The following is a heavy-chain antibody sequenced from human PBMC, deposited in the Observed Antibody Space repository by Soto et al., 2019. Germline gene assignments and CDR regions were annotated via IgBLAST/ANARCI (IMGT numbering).Heavy chain of an antibody. CDR2: ISYDGSNK. CDR1: GFTFSSYG. D-gene: IGHD4-17*01. V-gene: IGHV3-30*18. J-gene: IGHJ4*02. Sequence: QVQLVESGGGVVQPGRSLRLSCAASGFTFSSYGMHWVRQAPGKGLEWVAVISYDGSNKYYADSVKGRFTISRDNSKNTLYLQMNRLRAEDTAVYYCAKDREIYGNYVPVDYWGQGTLVTVSS. CDR3: AKDREIYGNYVPVDY.